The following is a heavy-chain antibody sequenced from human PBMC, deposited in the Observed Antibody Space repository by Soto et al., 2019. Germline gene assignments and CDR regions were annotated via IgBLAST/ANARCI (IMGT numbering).Heavy chain of an antibody. CDR2: IYHSGKT. V-gene: IGHV4-4*02. Sequence: QVQLQESGPRLVKPSGTLSLTCDVSGGSISDSVWWNWVRQAPGKGLEWIGEIYHSGKTYYNPSLTSRVTISIDKSKNQVSLTLDFVTAADTAIYYCATTREAIIHLYYFDFWGQGTLVTVSS. J-gene: IGHJ4*02. D-gene: IGHD3-10*01. CDR1: GGSISDSVW. CDR3: ATTREAIIHLYYFDF.